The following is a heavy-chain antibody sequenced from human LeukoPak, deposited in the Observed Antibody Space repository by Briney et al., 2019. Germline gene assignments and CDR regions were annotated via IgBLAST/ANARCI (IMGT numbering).Heavy chain of an antibody. D-gene: IGHD4-17*01. Sequence: PGGSLRLSCAASGFNIKTYSMTWVRQAPGKGLEWVSTISSSGGYIYYADSVKGRFAISRDTAKNSLYLQMTSLRVEDTAVYNCARLRDTVTSASDYWGQGTLVTVSS. CDR3: ARLRDTVTSASDY. CDR2: ISSSGGYI. CDR1: GFNIKTYS. J-gene: IGHJ4*02. V-gene: IGHV3-21*06.